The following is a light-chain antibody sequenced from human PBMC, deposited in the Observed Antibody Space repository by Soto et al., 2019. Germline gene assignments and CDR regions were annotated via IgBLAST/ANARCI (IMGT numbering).Light chain of an antibody. CDR3: AAWDDSLKGVV. V-gene: IGLV1-44*01. CDR1: SSNIGSYT. J-gene: IGLJ2*01. CDR2: SNN. Sequence: QSVLTQPPSASGTPGQSVTISCSGSSSNIGSYTVNWYQQLPGTATKLRIYSNNQRPSGVPDRFSGSKSGISASLAISGLQSEDEADYYCAAWDDSLKGVVFGGGTKLTVL.